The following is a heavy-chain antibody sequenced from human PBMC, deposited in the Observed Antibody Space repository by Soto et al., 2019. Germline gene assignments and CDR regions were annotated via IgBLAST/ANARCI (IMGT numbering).Heavy chain of an antibody. CDR2: IYYSGST. CDR1: GGSISSYY. V-gene: IGHV4-59*13. CDR3: ARGGQLSREIGFDY. D-gene: IGHD6-6*01. Sequence: SETLSLTCTVSGGSISSYYWSWIRQPPGKGLEWIGYIYYSGSTNYNPSLKSRVTISVDTSKNQFSLKLSSVTAADTAVYYCARGGQLSREIGFDYWGQGTLVTVSS. J-gene: IGHJ4*02.